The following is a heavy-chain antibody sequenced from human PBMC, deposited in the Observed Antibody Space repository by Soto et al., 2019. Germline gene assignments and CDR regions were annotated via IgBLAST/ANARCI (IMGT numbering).Heavy chain of an antibody. J-gene: IGHJ4*02. CDR3: ARLRTYDLMTAPDY. D-gene: IGHD2-21*02. V-gene: IGHV4-4*02. Sequence: QVQLQESGPGLVKPSGTLSLTCVVSGGSISSSNWWSWVRQPPGKGLEWIGEIYHSGRTNYNPSLKSRVTISLDEAKSQFSLKLSSVTAADTAVYYCARLRTYDLMTAPDYWGQGTLVTVSS. CDR2: IYHSGRT. CDR1: GGSISSSNW.